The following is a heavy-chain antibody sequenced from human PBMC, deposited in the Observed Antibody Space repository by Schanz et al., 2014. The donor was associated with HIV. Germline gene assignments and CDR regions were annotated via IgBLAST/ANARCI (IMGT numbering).Heavy chain of an antibody. CDR3: ARGARYGMDV. Sequence: QLVQSGPEVKKPGTSVKVSCKASGHTFTNYGISWVRQAPGQGLEWMGWISVYNGNTNYAQKVQDRVTMTTDTSTSTVYMDLKSLRSDDTAIYYCARGARYGMDVWGQGTTVIVSS. CDR2: ISVYNGNT. V-gene: IGHV1-18*04. CDR1: GHTFTNYG. J-gene: IGHJ6*02.